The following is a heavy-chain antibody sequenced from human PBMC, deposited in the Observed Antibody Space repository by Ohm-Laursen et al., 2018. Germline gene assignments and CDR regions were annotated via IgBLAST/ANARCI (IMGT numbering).Heavy chain of an antibody. J-gene: IGHJ5*02. Sequence: GTLSLTCTVSGGSISSYYWSWIRQPAGQGLEWIGRIYTSGSTNYNPSLKSRVTMSVATSKNQFSLKLSSATAADTAVYYCARGILPMGVDPWGQGTLVTVSS. CDR2: IYTSGST. V-gene: IGHV4-4*07. CDR1: GGSISSYY. CDR3: ARGILPMGVDP. D-gene: IGHD3-9*01.